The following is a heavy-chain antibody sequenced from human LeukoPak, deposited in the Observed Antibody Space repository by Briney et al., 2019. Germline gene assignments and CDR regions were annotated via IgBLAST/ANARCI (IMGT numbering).Heavy chain of an antibody. CDR1: GYTFTSYY. J-gene: IGHJ3*02. Sequence: ASVKVSCKASGYTFTSYYIHWVRQAPGQGLEWMGKINPSGDSTNYAQKFQGRVTMTRDMSTSTVYMELSSLRSEDTAVYYCARGQYAFDIWGQGTMVTVSS. CDR3: ARGQYAFDI. CDR2: INPSGDST. V-gene: IGHV1-46*01.